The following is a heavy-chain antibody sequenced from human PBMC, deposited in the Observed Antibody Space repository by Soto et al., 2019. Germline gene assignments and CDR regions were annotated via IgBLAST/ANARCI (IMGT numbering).Heavy chain of an antibody. CDR2: FYHGVTA. CDR1: GGSINSGKHY. D-gene: IGHD3-22*01. J-gene: IGHJ4*02. Sequence: TLSITCTVSGGSINSGKHYWSWIRHPPGKGLDWIGTFYHGVTAFYNPSLKSRASISVDSSKNQFSLNLTSVTAADTAFYYCAKWFDSGGYATPFRGQGTLVT. V-gene: IGHV4-39*07. CDR3: AKWFDSGGYATPF.